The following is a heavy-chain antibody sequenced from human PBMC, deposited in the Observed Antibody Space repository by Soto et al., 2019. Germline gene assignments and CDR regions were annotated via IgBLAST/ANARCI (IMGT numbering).Heavy chain of an antibody. CDR2: IWYDGSNK. V-gene: IGHV3-33*01. CDR1: GFTFNTYG. Sequence: GGSLRLSCAASGFTFNTYGMNWVRQAPGKGLEWVAVIWYDGSNKYYADSVKGRFTISRDNSKNTLYLQMNSLRAEDSAVYYCARVACTGAHCRHYYYYDMDVWGQGTTVSVSS. CDR3: ARVACTGAHCRHYYYYDMDV. J-gene: IGHJ6*02. D-gene: IGHD2-8*02.